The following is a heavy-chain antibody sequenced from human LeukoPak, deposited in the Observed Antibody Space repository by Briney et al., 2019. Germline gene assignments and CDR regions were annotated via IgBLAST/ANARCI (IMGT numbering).Heavy chain of an antibody. CDR2: FDPEDGET. V-gene: IGHV1-24*01. CDR3: ARDYIAAAGTGYYMDV. D-gene: IGHD6-13*01. J-gene: IGHJ6*03. CDR1: GYTLTELS. Sequence: GASVKVSCKVSGYTLTELSMHWVRQAPGKGLEWMGGFDPEDGETIYAQKFQGRVTMTEDTSTDTAYMELSSLRSEDTAVYYCARDYIAAAGTGYYMDVWGKGTTVTVSS.